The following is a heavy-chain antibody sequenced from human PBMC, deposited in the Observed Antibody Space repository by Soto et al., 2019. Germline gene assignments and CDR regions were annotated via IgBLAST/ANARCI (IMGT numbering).Heavy chain of an antibody. CDR1: GFTFSNYA. CDR2: ISYDGSNK. Sequence: QVQLVESGGGVVQPGRSLRLSSAASGFTFSNYAMHWVRQAPGKGLEWVAVISYDGSNKYYADSVKGRFTISRDNSKNTLYLQMSSLRAEDTAVYYCARAASGSFYGGPDYWGQGTLVTVSS. CDR3: ARAASGSFYGGPDY. J-gene: IGHJ4*02. V-gene: IGHV3-30-3*01. D-gene: IGHD1-26*01.